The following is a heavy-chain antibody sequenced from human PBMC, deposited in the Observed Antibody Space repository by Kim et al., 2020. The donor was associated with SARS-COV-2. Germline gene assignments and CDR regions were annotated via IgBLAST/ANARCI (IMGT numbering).Heavy chain of an antibody. V-gene: IGHV3-53*01. CDR3: AREVSYDSSGYYPYYFDY. CDR2: IYSGGST. D-gene: IGHD3-22*01. CDR1: GFTVSSNY. Sequence: GGSLRLSCAASGFTVSSNYMSWVRQAPGKGLEWVSVIYSGGSTYYADSVKGRFTISRDNSKNTLYLQMNSLRAEDTAVYYCAREVSYDSSGYYPYYFDYWGQGTLVTVSS. J-gene: IGHJ4*02.